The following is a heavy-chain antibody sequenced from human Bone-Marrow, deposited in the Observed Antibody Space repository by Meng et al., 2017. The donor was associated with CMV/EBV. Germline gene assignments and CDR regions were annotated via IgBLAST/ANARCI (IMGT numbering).Heavy chain of an antibody. J-gene: IGHJ6*02. CDR2: ISSSGSTI. Sequence: GESLKISCAASGFTFSDYYMSWIRQAPGKGLEWVSYISSSGSTIYYADSVKGRFTISRDNAKNSLYLQMNSLRDEETAVYYCARGDVSRDYYFNGMDVWGQGTTVTFYS. CDR3: ARGDVSRDYYFNGMDV. D-gene: IGHD3-16*01. V-gene: IGHV3-11*01. CDR1: GFTFSDYY.